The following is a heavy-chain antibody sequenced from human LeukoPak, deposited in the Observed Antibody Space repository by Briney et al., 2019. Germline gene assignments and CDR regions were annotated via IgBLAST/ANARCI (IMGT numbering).Heavy chain of an antibody. V-gene: IGHV4-34*01. CDR3: ARHRYCSSTSCPTGFDY. J-gene: IGHJ4*02. CDR1: GGSFSGYY. D-gene: IGHD2-2*01. Sequence: SETLSLTCAVYGGSFSGYYWSWIRQPPGKGLEWIGEINHSGSTNYNPSLKSRVTISVDTSKSQFSLKLSSVTAADTAVYYCARHRYCSSTSCPTGFDYWGQGTLVTVSS. CDR2: INHSGST.